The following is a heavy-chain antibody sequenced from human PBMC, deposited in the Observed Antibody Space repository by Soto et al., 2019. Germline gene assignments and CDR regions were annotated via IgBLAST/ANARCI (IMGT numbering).Heavy chain of an antibody. CDR3: AGVGTSGWYRPFDD. J-gene: IGHJ4*02. CDR2: ISASGATT. V-gene: IGHV3-23*01. Sequence: EVHLLESGGGLVQPGGSLRLSCAASRSTFSSYVMTWVRQAPGKGLEWISVISASGATTYYADSVKGRFTISRDNSKNTLYLQMNSLRVEDTAVYYCAGVGTSGWYRPFDDWGQGTLVTVSS. CDR1: RSTFSSYV. D-gene: IGHD6-19*01.